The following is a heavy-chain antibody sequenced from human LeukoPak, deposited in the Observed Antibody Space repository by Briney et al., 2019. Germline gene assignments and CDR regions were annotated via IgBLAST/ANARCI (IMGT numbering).Heavy chain of an antibody. J-gene: IGHJ6*03. D-gene: IGHD6-6*01. V-gene: IGHV1-18*01. CDR1: GYTFTSYG. Sequence: ASVKVSCKASGYTFTSYGISWVRQAPGQGLEWMGWISAYNGNTNYAQKLQGRVTMTTDTSTSTAYMELRSLRPDDTAVYYCARDSTSMAARPDYYYYMDVWGKGTTVTVSS. CDR3: ARDSTSMAARPDYYYYMDV. CDR2: ISAYNGNT.